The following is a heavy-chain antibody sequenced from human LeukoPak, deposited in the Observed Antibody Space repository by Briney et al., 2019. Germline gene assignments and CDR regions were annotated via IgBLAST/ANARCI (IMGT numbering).Heavy chain of an antibody. CDR3: ARDPARVGATDFDY. V-gene: IGHV3-21*01. CDR2: ISSSSSYI. Sequence: PGGSLRPSCAASGFTFSSYSMNWVRQAPGKGLEWVSSISSSSSYIYYADSVKGRFTISRDNAKNSLYLQMNSLRAEDTAVYYCARDPARVGATDFDYWGQGTLVTVSS. CDR1: GFTFSSYS. J-gene: IGHJ4*02. D-gene: IGHD1-26*01.